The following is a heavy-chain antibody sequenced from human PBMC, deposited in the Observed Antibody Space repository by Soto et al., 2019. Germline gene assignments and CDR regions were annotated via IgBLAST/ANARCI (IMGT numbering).Heavy chain of an antibody. Sequence: GGSLRLSCAASGFTVSSNYMSWVRQAPGKGLEWVSVIYSGGSTYYADSVKGRFTISRDNSKNTLYLQMNGLRAEDTAVYYCAREVGAKGPEYYGMDVWGQGTPVTVSS. CDR1: GFTVSSNY. D-gene: IGHD1-26*01. CDR3: AREVGAKGPEYYGMDV. J-gene: IGHJ6*02. V-gene: IGHV3-53*01. CDR2: IYSGGST.